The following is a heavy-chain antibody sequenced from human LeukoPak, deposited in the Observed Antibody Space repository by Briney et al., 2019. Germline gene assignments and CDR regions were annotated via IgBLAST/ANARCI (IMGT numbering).Heavy chain of an antibody. CDR2: ISYGGSRE. J-gene: IGHJ3*02. CDR3: AKNLGGGRRAYSDAFDI. Sequence: GGSLRLSCAASGFTFSTYAMHWVRQAPGKGLEWVAVISYGGSRENYADSVKGRFTVSRDNSKNTLYLQMNSLRAKDTAVYYCAKNLGGGRRAYSDAFDIWGQGTMVTVSS. D-gene: IGHD2-15*01. CDR1: GFTFSTYA. V-gene: IGHV3-30*18.